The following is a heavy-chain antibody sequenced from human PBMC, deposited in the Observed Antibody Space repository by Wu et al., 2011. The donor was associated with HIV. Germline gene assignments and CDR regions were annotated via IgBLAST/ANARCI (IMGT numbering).Heavy chain of an antibody. CDR3: ARAYPVTANSDC. CDR2: IIPIFGTA. V-gene: IGHV1-69*05. D-gene: IGHD1-20*01. J-gene: IGHJ4*02. Sequence: QVQLVQSGAEVKKPGTSVKVSCKAAGGNFSSYSITWVRQAPGQGLEWMGGIIPIFGTANYAQKFQGRVTITTDESTSTAYMELSSLRSEDTAVYYCARAYPVTANSDCWGQGTLVTVSS. CDR1: GGNFSSYS.